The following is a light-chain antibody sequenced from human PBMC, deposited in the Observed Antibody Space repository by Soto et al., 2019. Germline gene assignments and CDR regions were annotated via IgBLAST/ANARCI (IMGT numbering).Light chain of an antibody. CDR3: QQYNSYSRT. V-gene: IGKV1-5*01. J-gene: IGKJ1*01. Sequence: DIQMTQSPSTLSASVGDRVTITCRASQSISSWLAWYQQKPGKAPKLLIYDASSLESGVPSRFSGIGSGTEFTLTISSLQPDDFATYYCQQYNSYSRTFGQGPKVEIK. CDR2: DAS. CDR1: QSISSW.